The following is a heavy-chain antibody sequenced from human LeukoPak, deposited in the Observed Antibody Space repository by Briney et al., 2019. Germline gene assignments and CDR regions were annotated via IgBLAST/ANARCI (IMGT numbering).Heavy chain of an antibody. Sequence: PGGSLRLSCAASVYTFSSHSVNWVRQAPGRGLECVSSISNSSSYIYYADSVKGRFTISRDHAKNSLYLQMNSLRAEDTAVYYCARAYDSSGYYYREGGFASDIWGQGTMVTVSS. CDR3: ARAYDSSGYYYREGGFASDI. V-gene: IGHV3-21*01. CDR1: VYTFSSHS. D-gene: IGHD3-22*01. CDR2: ISNSSSYI. J-gene: IGHJ3*02.